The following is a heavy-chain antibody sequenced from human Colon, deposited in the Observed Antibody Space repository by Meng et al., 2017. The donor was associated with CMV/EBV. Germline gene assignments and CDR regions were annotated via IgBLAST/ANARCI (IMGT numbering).Heavy chain of an antibody. CDR1: GFTFSSSA. J-gene: IGHJ6*02. V-gene: IGHV3-23*01. D-gene: IGHD2-2*01. CDR2: ISGSGSTT. CDR3: ARDRCSSTSCYGVYYYYYYGMDV. Sequence: GESLKISCAASGFTFSSSAMTWVRQAPGKGLEWVAFISGSGSTTDYADSVKGRFTISRDNSKNTLYLQMNSLRAEDTAVYYCARDRCSSTSCYGVYYYYYYGMDVWGQGTTVTVSS.